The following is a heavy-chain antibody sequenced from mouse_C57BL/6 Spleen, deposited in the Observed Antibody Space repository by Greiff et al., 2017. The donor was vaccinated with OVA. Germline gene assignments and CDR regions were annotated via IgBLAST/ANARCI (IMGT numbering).Heavy chain of an antibody. Sequence: VQLQQSGPELVQPGASVKMSCKASGYTFTDYNMHWVKQSHGKSLEWIGYINPNNGGTSYNQKFKGKATLTVNKSSSTAYMELRSLTSEESAVYYCARGRNYYGSRNWYFDVWGTGTTVTVSS. D-gene: IGHD1-1*01. CDR2: INPNNGGT. J-gene: IGHJ1*03. CDR3: ARGRNYYGSRNWYFDV. CDR1: GYTFTDYN. V-gene: IGHV1-22*01.